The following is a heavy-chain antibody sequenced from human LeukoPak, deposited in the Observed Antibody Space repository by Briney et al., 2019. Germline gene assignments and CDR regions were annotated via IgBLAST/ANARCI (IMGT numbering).Heavy chain of an antibody. D-gene: IGHD1-1*01. CDR3: ARDIATVQHQD. Sequence: ASVKVSCKASGYTFTSYGISWVRQAPGQGREWMGWISAYNGDTNYAQKLQGRVTLTTDTSTSTVYMDPRSLRSDDTAVYYCARDIATVQHQDWGQGTLVTVSA. CDR1: GYTFTSYG. CDR2: ISAYNGDT. V-gene: IGHV1-18*01. J-gene: IGHJ4*02.